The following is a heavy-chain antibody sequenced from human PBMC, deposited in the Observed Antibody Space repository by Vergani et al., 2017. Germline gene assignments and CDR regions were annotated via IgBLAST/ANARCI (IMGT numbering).Heavy chain of an antibody. CDR3: ATLPLHIQQHVTS. J-gene: IGHJ5*02. CDR2: SRNKARSYTT. D-gene: IGHD6-6*01. CDR1: GFTLSDHV. V-gene: IGHV3-72*01. Sequence: EVQLVESGGGLVQPGGSLRLSCAASGFTLSDHVMDWVRQGPGKGLEWVCRSRNKARSYTTEYSASVKGRFTISRDDSRNSLYLQMNSLKTEDTAVYYCATLPLHIQQHVTSWGQGTLVTVSS.